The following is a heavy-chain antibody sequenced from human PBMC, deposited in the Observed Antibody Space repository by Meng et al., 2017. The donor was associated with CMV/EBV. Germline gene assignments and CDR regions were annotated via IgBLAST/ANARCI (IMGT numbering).Heavy chain of an antibody. V-gene: IGHV3-21*01. J-gene: IGHJ6*02. CDR1: GFTFSSYS. CDR3: ATVRGMDV. CDR2: ISSSSSYI. Sequence: GESLKISCAASGFTFSSYSMNWVRQAPGKGLEWVSSISSSSSYIYYADSVKGRFTISRDNAKNSLYLQMNSLRAEDTAVYYCATVRGMDVRGQGTTVTVSS. D-gene: IGHD4-17*01.